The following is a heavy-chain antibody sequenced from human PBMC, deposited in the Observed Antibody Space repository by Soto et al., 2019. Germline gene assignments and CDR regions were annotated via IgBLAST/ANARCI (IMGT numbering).Heavy chain of an antibody. V-gene: IGHV4-30-4*01. J-gene: IGHJ4*02. CDR2: IYYSGST. CDR1: GGSISSGDYF. CDR3: ARVKAGVVY. D-gene: IGHD6-13*01. Sequence: SETLSLTCTVCGGSISSGDYFWSWIRQPPGKGLEWIGYIYYSGSTYYNPSLKSRVTISVDTSKNQFSLKLSSVTAADTAVYYCARVKAGVVYWGQGTLVTVSS.